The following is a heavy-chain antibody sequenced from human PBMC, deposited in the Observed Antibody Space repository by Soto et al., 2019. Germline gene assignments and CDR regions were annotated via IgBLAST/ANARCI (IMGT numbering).Heavy chain of an antibody. D-gene: IGHD2-15*01. CDR3: AKLVIGYGSGNTCDDY. J-gene: IGHJ4*02. CDR2: ISYDSSNK. Sequence: VQLLESGGGLIQPGGSLRLSCAASGFTFSYGIHWLRQAPGKGLEWVAYISYDSSNKFYGDSVKGRFTISRDNYKNTQFLQMNSLRAEDTAVYYCAKLVIGYGSGNTCDDYWGQGTLVAVSS. V-gene: IGHV3-30*18. CDR1: GFTFSYG.